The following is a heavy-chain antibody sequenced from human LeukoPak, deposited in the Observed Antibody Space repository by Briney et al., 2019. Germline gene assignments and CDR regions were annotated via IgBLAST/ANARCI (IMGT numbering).Heavy chain of an antibody. CDR2: IDADGSSA. CDR3: AREGGYDPFEY. D-gene: IGHD5-12*01. V-gene: IGHV3-74*01. CDR1: GITFSYYW. Sequence: GESLKISCAASGITFSYYWMHWVRQAPGKGLVWVSRIDADGSSATYADSVKGRFTISRDNAKNTLYLQMNSLRAEDTAVYYCAREGGYDPFEYWGQGTLVTVSS. J-gene: IGHJ4*02.